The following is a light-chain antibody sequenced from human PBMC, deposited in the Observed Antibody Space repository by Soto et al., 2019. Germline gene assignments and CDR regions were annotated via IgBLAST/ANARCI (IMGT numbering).Light chain of an antibody. CDR2: EVS. Sequence: QSALTQPASVSVSPGQSITISCTGTSSDAGNYKYVSWYQQHPGKAPKLMIYEVSNRPSGVSNRFSGSKSGNTASLTISGLQAEDETDYYCFSYTSSGTYVFGTGTKVTVL. V-gene: IGLV2-14*01. CDR1: SSDAGNYKY. J-gene: IGLJ1*01. CDR3: FSYTSSGTYV.